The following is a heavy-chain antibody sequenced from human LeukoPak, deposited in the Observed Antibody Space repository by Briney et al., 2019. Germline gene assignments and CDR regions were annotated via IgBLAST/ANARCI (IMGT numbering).Heavy chain of an antibody. D-gene: IGHD4-17*01. CDR1: GDSVSSNSAA. Sequence: SQTLSLTCAISGDSVSSNSAAWNWIRRSPSRGLEWLGRTYYRPRWYNDYAVSVNSRITINPDTSKNQLSLQLNSVTPENTAVYYCARDTDYVVDYWGQGALVTVSS. CDR3: ARDTDYVVDY. J-gene: IGHJ4*02. CDR2: TYYRPRWYN. V-gene: IGHV6-1*01.